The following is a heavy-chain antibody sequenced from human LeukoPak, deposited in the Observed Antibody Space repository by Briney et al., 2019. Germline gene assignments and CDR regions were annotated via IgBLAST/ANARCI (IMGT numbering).Heavy chain of an antibody. CDR3: ARGSRAVAAADY. D-gene: IGHD6-19*01. Sequence: PSQTLSLTCTVSGGSISSGGYYWSWIRQPPGKGLEWIGYVYHSGSTYYNPSLKSRVTISVDRSKNQFSLKLSSVTAADTAVYYCARGSRAVAAADYWGQGTLVTVSS. V-gene: IGHV4-30-2*01. CDR2: VYHSGST. CDR1: GGSISSGGYY. J-gene: IGHJ4*02.